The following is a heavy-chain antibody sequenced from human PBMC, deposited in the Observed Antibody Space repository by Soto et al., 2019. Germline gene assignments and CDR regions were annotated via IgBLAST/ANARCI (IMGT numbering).Heavy chain of an antibody. J-gene: IGHJ6*02. CDR1: GFSLSTTGVG. Sequence: QITLKESGPTLVKPTQTLTLTCTFSGFSLSTTGVGVGWIRQSPGKALEWLALMYWDDDKRYNPSLKSRLNITKDTSKNSVVLTMTNMHPVDTATYYCVQSRCGGDCLQSYSSRAYYGLDVWGQGTTVTVS. V-gene: IGHV2-5*02. CDR2: MYWDDDK. D-gene: IGHD2-21*01. CDR3: VQSRCGGDCLQSYSSRAYYGLDV.